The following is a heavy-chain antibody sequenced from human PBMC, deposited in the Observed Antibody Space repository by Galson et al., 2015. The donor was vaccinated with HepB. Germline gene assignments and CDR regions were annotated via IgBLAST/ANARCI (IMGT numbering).Heavy chain of an antibody. CDR3: ATRGDCTSTSCYPPYYYYYMDV. CDR2: IDPEDGET. V-gene: IGHV1-24*01. D-gene: IGHD2-2*01. Sequence: SVKVSCKVSGNTLTELSMHWVRQAPGKGLEWMGGIDPEDGETIYAQKFQGRVTMTEDTSTDTAYMGLNSLRSEDTAVYYCATRGDCTSTSCYPPYYYYYMDVWGKGTTVTVSS. CDR1: GNTLTELS. J-gene: IGHJ6*03.